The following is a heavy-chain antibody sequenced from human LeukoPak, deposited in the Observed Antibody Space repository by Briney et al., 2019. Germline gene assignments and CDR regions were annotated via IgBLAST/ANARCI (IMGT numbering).Heavy chain of an antibody. J-gene: IGHJ5*02. CDR1: GFTFRTYW. Sequence: GGSLRLSCAASGFTFRTYWMNWVRQAPGKGLEWVANIKQDGSEKYYVDSVKGRFTISRDNAENSLYLQMNSLRADDTAFYYCARPLLYYYGSETYFWFDPWGQGTLVTVSS. CDR2: IKQDGSEK. CDR3: ARPLLYYYGSETYFWFDP. D-gene: IGHD3-10*01. V-gene: IGHV3-7*01.